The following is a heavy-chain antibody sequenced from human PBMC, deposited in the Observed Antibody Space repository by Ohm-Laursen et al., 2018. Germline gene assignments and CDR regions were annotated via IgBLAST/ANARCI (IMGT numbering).Heavy chain of an antibody. CDR3: AKSGEIQLWSRGDYYYGMDV. CDR1: GFSLSSYT. Sequence: GSLRLSCAATGFSLSSYTMHWVRQPPGKGLEWVSRIYGDGSHIGYADSVKGRFTISRDNVKNTLYLQMNSLRAEDTALYYCAKSGEIQLWSRGDYYYGMDVWGQGTTVTVSS. D-gene: IGHD5-18*01. J-gene: IGHJ6*02. V-gene: IGHV3-74*01. CDR2: IYGDGSHI.